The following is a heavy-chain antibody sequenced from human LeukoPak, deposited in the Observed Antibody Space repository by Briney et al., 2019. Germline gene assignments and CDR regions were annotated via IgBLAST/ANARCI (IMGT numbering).Heavy chain of an antibody. CDR3: ARDLNDIAAAGINWFDP. D-gene: IGHD6-13*01. CDR1: GYTFTGYY. CDR2: INPNSGGT. J-gene: IGHJ5*02. V-gene: IGHV1-2*02. Sequence: GASVKVSCKASGYTFTGYYMHWVRQAPGQGLEWMGWINPNSGGTNYAQKFQGRVTMTRDTSISTAYMELSRLRSDDTAVYYCARDLNDIAAAGINWFDPWGQGTLVTVSS.